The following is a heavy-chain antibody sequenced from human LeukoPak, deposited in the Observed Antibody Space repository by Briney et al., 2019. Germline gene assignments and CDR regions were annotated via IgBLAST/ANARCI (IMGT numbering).Heavy chain of an antibody. V-gene: IGHV4-59*08. J-gene: IGHJ5*02. D-gene: IGHD2-21*02. CDR2: ISYSGSA. Sequence: SETLSLTCTVSGGSISRNSWTWIRQPPGKGLEWIGYISYSGSANYSPSLKSRATISVDTSTHEFSLKLSSVTAADTAVYYCARRPVTGPNWFDPWGQGTLVTVSS. CDR1: GGSISRNS. CDR3: ARRPVTGPNWFDP.